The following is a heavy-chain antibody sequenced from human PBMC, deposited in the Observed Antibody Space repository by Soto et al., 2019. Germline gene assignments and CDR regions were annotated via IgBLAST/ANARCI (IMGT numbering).Heavy chain of an antibody. CDR1: GGSISSYY. D-gene: IGHD6-13*01. CDR2: IYYSGST. Sequence: QVQLQESGPGLVKPSETLSLTCTVSGGSISSYYWSWIRQPPGKGLEWIGYIYYSGSTNYNPSLKSRVAISVDTSKNQFSLKLSSVTAADTAVYYCARLAPGIAAVSIDYWGQGTLVTVSS. CDR3: ARLAPGIAAVSIDY. V-gene: IGHV4-59*08. J-gene: IGHJ4*02.